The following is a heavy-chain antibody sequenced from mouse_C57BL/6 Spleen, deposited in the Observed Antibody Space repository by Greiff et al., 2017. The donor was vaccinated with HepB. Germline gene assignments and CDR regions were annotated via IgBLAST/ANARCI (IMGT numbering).Heavy chain of an antibody. Sequence: EVKLVESGPELVKPGASVKISCKASGYSFTGYYMNWVKQSPEKSLEWIGEINPSTGGTTYNQKFKAKATLTVDKSSSTAYMQLKSLTSEDSAVYYCARREVLITTVASFDYWGQGTTLTVSS. CDR2: INPSTGGT. CDR1: GYSFTGYY. CDR3: ARREVLITTVASFDY. D-gene: IGHD1-1*01. V-gene: IGHV1-42*01. J-gene: IGHJ2*01.